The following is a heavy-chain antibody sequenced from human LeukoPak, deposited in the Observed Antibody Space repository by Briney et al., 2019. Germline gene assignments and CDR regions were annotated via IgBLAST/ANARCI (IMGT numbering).Heavy chain of an antibody. J-gene: IGHJ4*02. D-gene: IGHD2-2*01. Sequence: SETLSLTCAVYGGSFSGYYWSWIRQPPGKGLEWIGEINHSGSTNYNPSLKSRVTISLDTSKNRFSLKLSSVTAADTAVYYCAIGPLGYCSSTSCYPFDYWGQGTLVTVSS. CDR3: AIGPLGYCSSTSCYPFDY. CDR1: GGSFSGYY. CDR2: INHSGST. V-gene: IGHV4-34*01.